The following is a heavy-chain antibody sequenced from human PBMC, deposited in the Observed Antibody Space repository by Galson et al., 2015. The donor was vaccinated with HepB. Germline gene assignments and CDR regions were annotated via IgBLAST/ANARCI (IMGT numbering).Heavy chain of an antibody. D-gene: IGHD3-16*02. J-gene: IGHJ4*02. CDR2: MNSDGSTT. Sequence: SLRLSCAASGFTFSSSWMHWVRQAPGEGPMWVSRMNSDGSTTNYADSVKGRFTISRDNAKNTLYLQMNDLRTEDTAVYYCAKAGNYRFDSWGQGILVTVS. CDR1: GFTFSSSW. CDR3: AKAGNYRFDS. V-gene: IGHV3-74*01.